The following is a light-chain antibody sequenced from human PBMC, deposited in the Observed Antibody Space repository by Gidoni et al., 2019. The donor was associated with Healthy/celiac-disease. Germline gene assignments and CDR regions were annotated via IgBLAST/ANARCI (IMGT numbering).Light chain of an antibody. CDR1: QSISSY. CDR3: KRPAA. V-gene: IGKV1-39*01. CDR2: SAS. Sequence: DIQMTQSPSSLSASVGDRVTIPCRASQSISSYLKWYQQKPGNAPKLLFYSASSLQSGVPSRLSGSGSGTDFTLTISSLQPEDFATYYCKRPAAFGQGTKVEIK. J-gene: IGKJ1*01.